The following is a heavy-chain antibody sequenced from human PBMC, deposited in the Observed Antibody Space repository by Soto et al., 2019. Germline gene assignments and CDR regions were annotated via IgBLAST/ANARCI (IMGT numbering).Heavy chain of an antibody. CDR1: GFTFSSYA. V-gene: IGHV3-30*04. J-gene: IGHJ6*04. D-gene: IGHD1-20*01. CDR2: ITYDSSNK. Sequence: GGSLRLSCAASGFTFSSYAMHWVRQAPGKGLEWVSVITYDSSNKYYADSVKGRFTISRDNAKNTLYLQMNSLRAEDTAVYYCARDLSGIAFFWGKGTTVTVSS. CDR3: ARDLSGIAFF.